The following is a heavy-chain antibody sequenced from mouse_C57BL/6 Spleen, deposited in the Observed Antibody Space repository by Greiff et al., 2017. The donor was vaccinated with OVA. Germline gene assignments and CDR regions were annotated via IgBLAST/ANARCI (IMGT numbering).Heavy chain of an antibody. V-gene: IGHV1-80*01. J-gene: IGHJ4*01. CDR3: ERTSFLAYYYAMDY. CDR2: IYPGDGDT. Sequence: QVHVKQSGAELVKPGASVKISCKASGYAFSSYWMNWVKQRPGKGLEWIGQIYPGDGDTNYNGKFKGKATLTADKSSSTAYMQLSSLTSEDSAVYFCERTSFLAYYYAMDYWGQGTSVTVSS. CDR1: GYAFSSYW.